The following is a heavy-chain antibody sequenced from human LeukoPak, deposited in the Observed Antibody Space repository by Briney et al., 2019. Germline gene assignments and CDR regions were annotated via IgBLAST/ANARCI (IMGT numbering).Heavy chain of an antibody. CDR1: GGSISSGSYY. CDR3: ARNSCSGGSCYDNRGYFDY. J-gene: IGHJ4*02. Sequence: SSETLSLTCTVSGGSISSGSYYWSWIRQPAGKGLEWIGRIYTSGSTNYNPSLKSRVTISVDTSKNQFSLKLSSVTAADTAVYFCARNSCSGGSCYDNRGYFDYWGQGTLVTVSS. V-gene: IGHV4-61*02. D-gene: IGHD2-15*01. CDR2: IYTSGST.